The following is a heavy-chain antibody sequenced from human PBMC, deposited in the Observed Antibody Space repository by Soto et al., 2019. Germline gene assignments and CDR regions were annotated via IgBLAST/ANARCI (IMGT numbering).Heavy chain of an antibody. Sequence: QVQLVESGGGVVQPGRSLKLSCAASGFTFSDYTMHGVRQAPGKGLEWVAVISYDVNNKDYPDSVKGRFTISRDNFQNTVYLEMNSLRPEDTGVYYCARVTSDGWHFFELWGQGTLVTVSS. CDR3: ARVTSDGWHFFEL. CDR1: GFTFSDYT. J-gene: IGHJ4*02. D-gene: IGHD6-19*01. V-gene: IGHV3-30-3*01. CDR2: ISYDVNNK.